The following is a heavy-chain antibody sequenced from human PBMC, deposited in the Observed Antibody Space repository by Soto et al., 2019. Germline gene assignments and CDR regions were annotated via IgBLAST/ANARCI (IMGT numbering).Heavy chain of an antibody. D-gene: IGHD2-21*02. J-gene: IGHJ4*02. Sequence: ASVKVSCKASGYTFTRYAMHWVRQAPGQRPGWMGWINPGNGDTKYSEKLQGRVTFTRDTSATTIYMELSSLRSEDTALYYCARNSYISGDDDSYYFDYWGQGTPVTVSS. CDR2: INPGNGDT. CDR1: GYTFTRYA. CDR3: ARNSYISGDDDSYYFDY. V-gene: IGHV1-3*01.